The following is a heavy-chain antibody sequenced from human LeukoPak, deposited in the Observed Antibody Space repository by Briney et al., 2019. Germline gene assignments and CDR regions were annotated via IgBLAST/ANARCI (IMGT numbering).Heavy chain of an antibody. CDR1: GYTLTELS. J-gene: IGHJ4*02. CDR3: ATLDSSGFGYYSDY. CDR2: FDPEDGET. V-gene: IGHV1-24*01. D-gene: IGHD3-22*01. Sequence: GASVKVSCKVSGYTLTELSMHWVRQAPGKGLEWMGGFDPEDGETIYAQKFQGRVTMTEDTSTDTAYMELSSLRSEDTAVYYCATLDSSGFGYYSDYWGQGTLVTVSS.